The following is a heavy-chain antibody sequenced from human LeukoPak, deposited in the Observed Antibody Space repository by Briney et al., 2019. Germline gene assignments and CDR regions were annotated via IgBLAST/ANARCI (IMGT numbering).Heavy chain of an antibody. D-gene: IGHD6-19*01. Sequence: SQTLSLTCAISGDSVTSKSATWNWIMQSPSRSPDWLGRTFYRSNWYNDSAVSVKSRISISPYTLKTQFSLQLNSVTHDDTAVYYCARDPRVSSGWEFDCWGQGNGVTVYS. V-gene: IGHV6-1*01. CDR3: ARDPRVSSGWEFDC. CDR2: TFYRSNWYN. CDR1: GDSVTSKSAT. J-gene: IGHJ4*02.